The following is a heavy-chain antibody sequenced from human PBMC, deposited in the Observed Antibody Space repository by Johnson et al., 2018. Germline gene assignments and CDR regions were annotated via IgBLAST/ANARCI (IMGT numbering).Heavy chain of an antibody. CDR2: ISTDGGIT. V-gene: IGHV3-64*01. J-gene: IGHJ3*02. Sequence: EVQLVEYGGGSAQPRGSLRLSCVASGFILSKYGLNWVRQAPGKGLEHVSTISTDGGITGYANSVKGRFTISRDNSKNTLFLQMGGLRTEDTAVYYCTSDAFDIWGQGTMVTVSS. CDR3: TSDAFDI. CDR1: GFILSKYG.